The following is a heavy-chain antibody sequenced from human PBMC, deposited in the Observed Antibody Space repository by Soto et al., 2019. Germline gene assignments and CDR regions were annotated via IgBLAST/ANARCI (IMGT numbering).Heavy chain of an antibody. CDR3: ARDLREVATASWFDP. Sequence: SVKVSCKASGGTFSSYAISWVRQAPGQGLEWMGGIIPIFGTANYAQKFQGRVTITADESTSTAYMELSSLRSEDTAVYYCARDLREVATASWFDPWGQGTLVTVS. CDR1: GGTFSSYA. CDR2: IIPIFGTA. V-gene: IGHV1-69*13. J-gene: IGHJ5*02. D-gene: IGHD5-12*01.